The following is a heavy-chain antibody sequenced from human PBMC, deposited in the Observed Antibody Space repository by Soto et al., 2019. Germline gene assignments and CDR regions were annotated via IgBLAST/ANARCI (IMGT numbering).Heavy chain of an antibody. CDR1: GGSITNANW. CDR2: IYYNGIT. CDR3: ARTNYANCACLDS. J-gene: IGHJ4*02. D-gene: IGHD2-2*01. Sequence: QVQLQESGPGLVKPSGTLSLTCDVSGGSITNANWWSWVRQPPGKGLEWIGEIYYNGITKRNPSPXXRXXISLDTSKKQVSLELTSVTAADTAVYYCARTNYANCACLDSWGQGTLVTVSS. V-gene: IGHV4-4*02.